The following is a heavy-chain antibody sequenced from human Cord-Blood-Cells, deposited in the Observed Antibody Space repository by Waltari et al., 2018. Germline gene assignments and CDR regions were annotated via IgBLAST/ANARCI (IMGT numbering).Heavy chain of an antibody. D-gene: IGHD3-3*01. CDR2: ISGSGGST. Sequence: EVQLLESGGGLVQRGGSLRLSCAASGFTFSSYAMSWVRQAPGKGLELVSAISGSGGSTYYADSVKGRFTISRDNSKNTLYLQMNSLRAEDTAVYYCAKALRFLEWLLSSPFDYWGQGTLVTVSS. V-gene: IGHV3-23*01. CDR3: AKALRFLEWLLSSPFDY. CDR1: GFTFSSYA. J-gene: IGHJ4*02.